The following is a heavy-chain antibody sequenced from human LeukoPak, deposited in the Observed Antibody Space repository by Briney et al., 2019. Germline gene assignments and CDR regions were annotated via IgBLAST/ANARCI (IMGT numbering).Heavy chain of an antibody. J-gene: IGHJ4*02. V-gene: IGHV3-33*01. CDR1: GFTFSSYG. CDR2: IWYDGSNK. Sequence: GGSLRLSCAASGFTFSSYGMHWVRQAPGKGLEWVAVIWYDGSNKYYADSVKGRSTISRDNSKNTLYLQMNSLRAEDTAVYYCARDGIAVAGDKFDYWGQGTLVTVSS. D-gene: IGHD6-19*01. CDR3: ARDGIAVAGDKFDY.